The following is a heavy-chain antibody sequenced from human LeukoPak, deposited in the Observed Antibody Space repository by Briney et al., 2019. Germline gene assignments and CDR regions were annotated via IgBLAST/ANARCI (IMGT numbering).Heavy chain of an antibody. V-gene: IGHV1-69*13. CDR2: IIPILGTA. Sequence: GASVKVSCKASGGTFSSYAISWVRQAPGQGLEWMGGIIPILGTANYAQKFQGRVTITADESTSTAYMELSSLRSEDTAVYYCARAPRYDFWSGSSPTHYFDYWGQGTLVTVSS. J-gene: IGHJ4*02. CDR1: GGTFSSYA. CDR3: ARAPRYDFWSGSSPTHYFDY. D-gene: IGHD3-3*01.